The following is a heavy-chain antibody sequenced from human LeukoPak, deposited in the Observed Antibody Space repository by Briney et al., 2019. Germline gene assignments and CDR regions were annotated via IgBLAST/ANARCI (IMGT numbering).Heavy chain of an antibody. CDR1: GGSISSSSYY. D-gene: IGHD2-15*01. CDR2: IYYSGST. Sequence: SETLSLTCTVSGGSISSSSYYWGWIRQPPGKGLEWIGSIYYSGSTYYNPSLKSQVTISVDTSKNQFSLKLSSVTAADTAVYYCARPDVVAATPYDAFDIWGQGTMVTVSS. V-gene: IGHV4-39*01. CDR3: ARPDVVAATPYDAFDI. J-gene: IGHJ3*02.